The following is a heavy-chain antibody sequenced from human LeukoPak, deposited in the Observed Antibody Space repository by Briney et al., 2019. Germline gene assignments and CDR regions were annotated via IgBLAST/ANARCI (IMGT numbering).Heavy chain of an antibody. CDR3: ARRTTYYDSSGPYFDI. CDR2: IYPGDSDT. Sequence: GESLKISFKGSGYSFTSYWIGWGRPMPGKGLGWMGIIYPGDSDTRYSPSFQGQVTISADKSISTAYLQWSSLKASDTAMYYCARRTTYYDSSGPYFDIWGQGTMVTVSS. CDR1: GYSFTSYW. V-gene: IGHV5-51*01. D-gene: IGHD3-22*01. J-gene: IGHJ3*02.